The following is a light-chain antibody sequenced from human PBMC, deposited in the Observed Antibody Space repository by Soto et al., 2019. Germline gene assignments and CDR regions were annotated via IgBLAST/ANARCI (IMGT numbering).Light chain of an antibody. CDR1: QTISND. CDR2: GAS. CDR3: QQNNKWPPVT. V-gene: IGKV3-15*01. J-gene: IGKJ4*01. Sequence: EVVMTQSPATVSASPGEGVTLSCRASQTISNDLAWYQQKPGQAPRLLIYGASTRATGVPARFSGGGSGTEFTLTISSRQSEDFSFYYCQQNNKWPPVTFGGGTKVEIK.